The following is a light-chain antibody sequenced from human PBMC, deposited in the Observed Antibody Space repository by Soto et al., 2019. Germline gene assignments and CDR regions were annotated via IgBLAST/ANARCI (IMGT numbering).Light chain of an antibody. CDR3: QQTYRTPLFS. CDR1: QDIITY. J-gene: IGKJ3*01. V-gene: IGKV1-39*01. Sequence: DIQLTQSPSSLSASVGDSVTITCRASQDIITYLTWYQHKPGRAPKLLVYDASSLNSGVPSRFRSSGGGRESTLTISRLQPEDFATYYCQQTYRTPLFSFGPGTTVDLK. CDR2: DAS.